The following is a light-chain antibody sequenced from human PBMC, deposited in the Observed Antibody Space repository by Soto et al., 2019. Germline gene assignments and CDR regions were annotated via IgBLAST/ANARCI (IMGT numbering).Light chain of an antibody. V-gene: IGLV4-69*01. J-gene: IGLJ3*02. Sequence: QLVLTQSPSASASLGASVKLTCTLSSGHSSYAIAWHQQQPEKGPRYLMKFTSDGSNSKGDGIPERFSGSSSGAERYLTISSLQSEDEADYYCQTWGTGIQVFGGGTKVTVL. CDR2: FTSDGSN. CDR1: SGHSSYA. CDR3: QTWGTGIQV.